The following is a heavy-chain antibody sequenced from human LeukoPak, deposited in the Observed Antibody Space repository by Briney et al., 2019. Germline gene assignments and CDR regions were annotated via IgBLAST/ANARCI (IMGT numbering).Heavy chain of an antibody. Sequence: GESLKISCKGSGYSFTSYWIGWVRQMPGKGLEWMGIIYPGDSDTRYSPSFQGQVTISADKSISTAYLQWSSLKASDTAMYYCARQQETSYYYYGMDVWGQGTTVTVSS. J-gene: IGHJ6*02. D-gene: IGHD5-24*01. CDR3: ARQQETSYYYYGMDV. V-gene: IGHV5-51*01. CDR2: IYPGDSDT. CDR1: GYSFTSYW.